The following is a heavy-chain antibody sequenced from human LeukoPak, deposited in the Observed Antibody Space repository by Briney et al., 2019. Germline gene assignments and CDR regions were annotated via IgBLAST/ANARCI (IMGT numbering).Heavy chain of an antibody. J-gene: IGHJ6*03. D-gene: IGHD3-10*01. CDR2: MNPNSGNT. CDR3: ARGPMITMVRGAMFHYYYYMDV. CDR1: GYTFTSYD. Sequence: ASVKVSCKASGYTFTSYDINWVRQATGQGLEWMGWMNPNSGNTGYAQKFQGRVTMTRNTSISTAYMELSSLRSEDTAVYYCARGPMITMVRGAMFHYYYYMDVWGKGTTVTVSS. V-gene: IGHV1-8*01.